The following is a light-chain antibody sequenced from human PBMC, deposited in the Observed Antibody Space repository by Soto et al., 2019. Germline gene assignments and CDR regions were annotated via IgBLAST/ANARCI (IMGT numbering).Light chain of an antibody. CDR3: CSYAGSSTFDV. CDR2: EGS. Sequence: QSVLTQPASVSGYTVQSITISCTATSSDVGSYNLVSWYQQHPGKAPKLMIYEGSKRPSGVSNRFSGSKSGNTASPTISGLQAEDEADYYCCSYAGSSTFDVFGTGTKVTVL. CDR1: SSDVGSYNL. V-gene: IGLV2-23*03. J-gene: IGLJ1*01.